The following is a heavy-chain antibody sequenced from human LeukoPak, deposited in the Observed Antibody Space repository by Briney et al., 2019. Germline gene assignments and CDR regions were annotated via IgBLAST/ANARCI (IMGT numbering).Heavy chain of an antibody. CDR2: ISGSGGST. V-gene: IGHV3-23*01. CDR1: GFTFSSYA. CDR3: AKDPYGSGSYSNDY. D-gene: IGHD3-10*01. J-gene: IGHJ4*02. Sequence: GGSLRLSCAASGFTFSSYAMSWVRQAPGRGLEWVSAISGSGGSTYYADSVKGRFTISRDNSKNTLYLQMNSLRAEDTAVYYCAKDPYGSGSYSNDYWGQGTLVTVSS.